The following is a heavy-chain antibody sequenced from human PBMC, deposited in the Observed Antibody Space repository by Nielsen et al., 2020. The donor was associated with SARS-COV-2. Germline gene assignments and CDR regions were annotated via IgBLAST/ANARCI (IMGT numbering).Heavy chain of an antibody. Sequence: GGSLRLSCAASGFTFSSYGMHWVRQAPGKGLEWVAVISYDGSNKYYADSVKGRFTISRDNSKNTLYLQMNSLRAEDTAVYYCAKDWGWDSSGWLRTYYYYGMDVWGQGTTVTAP. D-gene: IGHD6-19*01. J-gene: IGHJ6*02. CDR3: AKDWGWDSSGWLRTYYYYGMDV. CDR1: GFTFSSYG. CDR2: ISYDGSNK. V-gene: IGHV3-30*18.